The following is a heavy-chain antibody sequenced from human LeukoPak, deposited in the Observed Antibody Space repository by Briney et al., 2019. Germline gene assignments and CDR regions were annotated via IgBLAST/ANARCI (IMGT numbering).Heavy chain of an antibody. J-gene: IGHJ6*03. CDR1: GYTFTSYY. CDR3: ARALGIAAAGKPPGYYYYYMDV. V-gene: IGHV1-46*01. D-gene: IGHD6-13*01. Sequence: ASVKVSCKASGYTFTSYYMHWVRQAPGQGLEWMGIINPSGGSTSYAQKFQGRVTMTRDTSTSTVYMELSSLRSEDTAVYYCARALGIAAAGKPPGYYYYYMDVWGKGTTVTVSS. CDR2: INPSGGST.